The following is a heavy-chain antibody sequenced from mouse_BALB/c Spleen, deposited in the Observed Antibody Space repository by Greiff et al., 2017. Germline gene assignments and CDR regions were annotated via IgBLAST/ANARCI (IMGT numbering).Heavy chain of an antibody. D-gene: IGHD2-4*01. CDR2: INPYNGDT. CDR3: GSGYDSYAMDY. CDR1: GYSFTGYF. V-gene: IGHV1-37*01. Sequence: EVQLVESGPELVKPGASVKISCKASGYSFTGYFMNWVKQSHGKSLEWIGRINPYNGDTFYNQKFKGKATLTVDKSSSTAHMELLSLTSEDSAVYYCGSGYDSYAMDYWGQGTSVTVSS. J-gene: IGHJ4*01.